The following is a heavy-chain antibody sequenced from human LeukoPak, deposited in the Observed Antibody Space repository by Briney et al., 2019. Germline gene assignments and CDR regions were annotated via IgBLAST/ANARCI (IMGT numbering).Heavy chain of an antibody. CDR1: GFTFNTYV. J-gene: IGHJ3*02. Sequence: GGSLRLSCAASGFTFNTYVMHWVRQAPGKGLEWVAGLSQDGSNQYYADSVKGRFTISRDNSKNTLYVQMNSLTIDDTAVYFCAREANAFDIWGQGTMATVSS. CDR3: AREANAFDI. V-gene: IGHV3-30-3*01. CDR2: LSQDGSNQ.